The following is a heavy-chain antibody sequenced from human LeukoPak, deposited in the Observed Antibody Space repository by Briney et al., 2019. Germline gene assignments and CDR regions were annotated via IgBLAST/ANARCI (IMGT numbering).Heavy chain of an antibody. CDR2: IKGSGGST. Sequence: PGGSLRLSCAASAFTFSSYAMSWVRQAPGKGLEWVSSIKGSGGSTYYADSVKGRFTISRDNSKNTLYLHMNSLRADDTAVYYCAKSVSGYLEYFQHWGQGTLVTVSS. D-gene: IGHD5-12*01. CDR3: AKSVSGYLEYFQH. V-gene: IGHV3-23*01. CDR1: AFTFSSYA. J-gene: IGHJ1*01.